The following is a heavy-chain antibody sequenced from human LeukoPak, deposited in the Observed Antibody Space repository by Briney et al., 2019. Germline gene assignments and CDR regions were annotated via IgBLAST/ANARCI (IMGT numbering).Heavy chain of an antibody. CDR2: VYYGRTT. CDR1: AGSISSNSHH. D-gene: IGHD5-12*01. J-gene: IGHJ4*02. CDR3: VRHDGRGGATMGALDS. V-gene: IGHV4-39*01. Sequence: SETLSLTCTVSAGSISSNSHHWGWIRQSPGKGLEWIGSVYYGRTTYYNPSLNSRVTISVVTSKNQFSLQLNSVTAADTAVYYCVRHDGRGGATMGALDSWGQGSLVTVSS.